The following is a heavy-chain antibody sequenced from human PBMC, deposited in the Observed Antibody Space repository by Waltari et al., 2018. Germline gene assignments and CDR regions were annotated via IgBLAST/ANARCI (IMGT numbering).Heavy chain of an antibody. J-gene: IGHJ4*02. CDR2: IGFGCSYL. CDR1: GLVFSAYE. CDR3: ARDESGDVDFDY. V-gene: IGHV3-48*03. D-gene: IGHD5-12*01. Sequence: EEQLAESGGHLVQPEGTLRYYCAASGLVFSAYEMNWVRQAPGNGLQCLSFIGFGCSYLFYADSVKGRFTIYRDDAENSVYLQMDSLRVEDTAVYYCARDESGDVDFDYWGQGTLVTVSS.